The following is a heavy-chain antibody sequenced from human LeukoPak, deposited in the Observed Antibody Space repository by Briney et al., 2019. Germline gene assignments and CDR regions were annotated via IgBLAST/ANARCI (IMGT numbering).Heavy chain of an antibody. D-gene: IGHD6-13*01. CDR1: GFTFSSYA. J-gene: IGHJ4*02. Sequence: GGSLRLSCAASGFTFSSYAMSWVRQAPGKGLEWVPAISDSGGSTNYADSVKGRFTISRDNSKNTLYLQMNSLRAEDTAVYYCAKRRSSTWYYFHYWGQGTLVTVSS. CDR3: AKRRSSTWYYFHY. CDR2: ISDSGGST. V-gene: IGHV3-23*01.